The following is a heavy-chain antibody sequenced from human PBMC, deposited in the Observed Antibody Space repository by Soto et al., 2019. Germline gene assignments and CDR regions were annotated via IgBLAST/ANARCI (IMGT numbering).Heavy chain of an antibody. CDR2: IYSGGST. J-gene: IGHJ6*02. CDR1: GFTVSSNY. V-gene: IGHV3-53*01. Sequence: GGSLRLSCAASGFTVSSNYMSWVRQAPGKGLEWVSVIYSGGSTYYTDSVKGRFTISRDNSKNTLYLQMNSLRAEDTAVYYCARVHYDSSGLWYYYYGMDVWGQGTTVTVSS. D-gene: IGHD3-22*01. CDR3: ARVHYDSSGLWYYYYGMDV.